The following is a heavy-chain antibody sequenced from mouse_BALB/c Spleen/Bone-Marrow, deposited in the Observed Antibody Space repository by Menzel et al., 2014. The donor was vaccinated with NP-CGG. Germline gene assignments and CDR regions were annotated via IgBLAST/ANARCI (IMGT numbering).Heavy chain of an antibody. CDR1: GFDFSRYW. CDR3: AKNYYYGYVAY. CDR2: INPDSSTI. J-gene: IGHJ3*01. V-gene: IGHV4-1*02. Sequence: EVQRVESGAGLVQPGGSLKLSCAASGFDFSRYWMTWVRQAPGKGLEWIGEINPDSSTINYTPSLKDKFIISRDNAKNTLYLQMSKVRSEDTALYYCAKNYYYGYVAYWGQGTLVTVSA. D-gene: IGHD1-2*01.